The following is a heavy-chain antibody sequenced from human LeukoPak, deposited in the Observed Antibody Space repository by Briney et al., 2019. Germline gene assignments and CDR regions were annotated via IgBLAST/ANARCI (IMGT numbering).Heavy chain of an antibody. J-gene: IGHJ4*02. CDR1: GGSISSSSYY. Sequence: KPSETLSLTCTVSGGSISSSSYYWGWIRQPPGKGLEWIGSIYYSGSTYYNPSLKSRVTISVDTSKNQFSLKLSSVTAADTAVYYCARYLSTAMVSRYYFDYWGQGTLVTVSS. CDR3: ARYLSTAMVSRYYFDY. CDR2: IYYSGST. V-gene: IGHV4-39*07. D-gene: IGHD5-18*01.